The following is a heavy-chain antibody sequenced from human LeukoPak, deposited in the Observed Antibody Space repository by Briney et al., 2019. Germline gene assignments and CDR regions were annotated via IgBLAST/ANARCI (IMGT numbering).Heavy chain of an antibody. D-gene: IGHD4-17*01. CDR1: GFTFSDLW. V-gene: IGHV3-7*03. Sequence: GGSLRLSCAASGFTFSDLWMGWVRQAPGKGLEWVANIKQDGSEKYYVDSMKGRFTISRDNAKNSMYLQMYSLRAEDTAVYFCARVGGDSGRGWDPADYWGQGTLVTVSS. J-gene: IGHJ4*02. CDR2: IKQDGSEK. CDR3: ARVGGDSGRGWDPADY.